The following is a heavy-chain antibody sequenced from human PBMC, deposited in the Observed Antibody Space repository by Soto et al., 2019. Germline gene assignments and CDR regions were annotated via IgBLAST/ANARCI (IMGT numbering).Heavy chain of an antibody. CDR3: GRGRSGELVVFY. Sequence: QVQLVQSGAEVKKSGASVKVSCKASGYTFTGHYIHWVRQAPGQGPEWMGEIGPNSDDTKYAQKFQGRVTMTRDTSITTVYMELSNLSPDDTAVYCCGRGRSGELVVFYWGQGTLVTVYS. V-gene: IGHV1-2*02. CDR1: GYTFTGHY. J-gene: IGHJ4*02. CDR2: IGPNSDDT. D-gene: IGHD1-7*01.